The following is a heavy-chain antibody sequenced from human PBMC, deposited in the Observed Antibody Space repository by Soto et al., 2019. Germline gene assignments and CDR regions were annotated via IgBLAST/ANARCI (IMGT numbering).Heavy chain of an antibody. V-gene: IGHV1-18*01. J-gene: IGHJ4*02. CDR1: GYTFTSYG. CDR2: ISAYNGNT. Sequence: GASVKVSCKASGYTFTSYGISWVRQAPGQGLEWMGWISAYNGNTNYAQKLQGRVTMTTDTSTSTVYMELRSLRSDDTAVYYCARDKIRQQLVLDYWGQGTPVTVSS. CDR3: ARDKIRQQLVLDY. D-gene: IGHD6-13*01.